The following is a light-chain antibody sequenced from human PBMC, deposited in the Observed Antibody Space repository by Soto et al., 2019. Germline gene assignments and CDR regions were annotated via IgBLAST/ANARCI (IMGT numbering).Light chain of an antibody. V-gene: IGLV2-8*01. Sequence: QSVLTQPPSASGSPGQSVTISCTGTSSDVGGYDYVSWHQQHPGKAPKVIIYGVNKRPSGVPDRFSGSKSGNTASLTVSWLQAEDEADYYCSSYAGTNNYVFGIGTKVTVL. CDR1: SSDVGGYDY. J-gene: IGLJ1*01. CDR2: GVN. CDR3: SSYAGTNNYV.